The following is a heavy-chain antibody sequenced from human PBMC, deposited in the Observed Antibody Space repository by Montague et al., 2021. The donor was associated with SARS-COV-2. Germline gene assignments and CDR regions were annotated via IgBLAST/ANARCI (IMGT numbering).Heavy chain of an antibody. V-gene: IGHV4-39*01. CDR2: IYYSGST. Sequence: SETLSLTCTVSGGSISSSSYYWGWIRQPPGKGLEWIGSIYYSGSTYYNPSLKSRVTISVDTSKNQFSLKLSSVTAADTAVYHCASLPRITIFGVVIHFDYWGQGTLVTVSS. D-gene: IGHD3-3*01. J-gene: IGHJ4*02. CDR3: ASLPRITIFGVVIHFDY. CDR1: GGSISSSSYY.